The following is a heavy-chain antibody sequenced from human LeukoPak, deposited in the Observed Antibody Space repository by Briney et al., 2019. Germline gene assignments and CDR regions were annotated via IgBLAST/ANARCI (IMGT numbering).Heavy chain of an antibody. V-gene: IGHV3-53*01. CDR2: IYSGGST. D-gene: IGHD2-2*01. J-gene: IGHJ4*02. CDR1: GFTVSSNY. Sequence: GGSLRLSCAASGFTVSSNYMSWVRQAPGKGLEWVSVIYSGGSTYYADSVKGRFTISRDNSKNTLYLQINSLRAEDTAVYYCARDSGWEVVPALDYWGQGTLVTVSS. CDR3: ARDSGWEVVPALDY.